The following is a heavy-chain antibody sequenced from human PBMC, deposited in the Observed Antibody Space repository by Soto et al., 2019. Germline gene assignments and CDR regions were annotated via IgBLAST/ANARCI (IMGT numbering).Heavy chain of an antibody. CDR3: AKDPFDY. J-gene: IGHJ4*02. CDR1: GFTFDDYA. V-gene: IGHV3-9*01. CDR2: ISWNSGSI. Sequence: GGSLRLSCAASGFTFDDYAMHWVRQAPGKGLEWVSGISWNSGSIGYADSVKGRFTISRDNAKNSLYLQMNSLRADDTALYYCAKDPFDYWGQGTLVTVSS.